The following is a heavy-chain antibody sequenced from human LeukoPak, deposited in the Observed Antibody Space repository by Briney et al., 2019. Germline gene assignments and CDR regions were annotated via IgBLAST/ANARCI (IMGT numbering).Heavy chain of an antibody. Sequence: GGSLRLSCAASGFRSRTYAMHWVRQAPGKGLEWVAVISYDGSNTSYTDSVKGRFTISRDKFMNTLYLQMNSLRPEDTAVYYCALQSRDFDSSGFYFDYWGRGTLVTVSS. D-gene: IGHD3-22*01. V-gene: IGHV3-30*03. J-gene: IGHJ4*02. CDR1: GFRSRTYA. CDR2: ISYDGSNT. CDR3: ALQSRDFDSSGFYFDY.